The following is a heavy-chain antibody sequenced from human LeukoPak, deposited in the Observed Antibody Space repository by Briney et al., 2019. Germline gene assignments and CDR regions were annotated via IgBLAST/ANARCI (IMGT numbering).Heavy chain of an antibody. J-gene: IGHJ4*02. Sequence: PGGSLRLSCAASGFTFSSYGMHWVRQAPGKGLEWVAFIRDDGSNKFYADSVKGRFTISRDNSKNTLYLQMNSLSPDDTAVYYCARGVEPLAANTLAYWGQGTLVTVSS. V-gene: IGHV3-30*02. CDR3: ARGVEPLAANTLAY. CDR1: GFTFSSYG. D-gene: IGHD1-14*01. CDR2: IRDDGSNK.